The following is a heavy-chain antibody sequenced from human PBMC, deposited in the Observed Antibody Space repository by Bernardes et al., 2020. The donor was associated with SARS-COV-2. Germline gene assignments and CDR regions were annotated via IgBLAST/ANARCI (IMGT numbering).Heavy chain of an antibody. V-gene: IGHV4-59*08. D-gene: IGHD2-2*01. CDR3: ARLSSTSLGEFDP. Sequence: SNTLQVICTFSGGSISSYYWSWIRQPPGKGLEWIGYIYYSGSTNDNPSLKSRVTISVDTSKNQFSLKLSSVTAADTAVYYCARLSSTSLGEFDPWGQGTLVTVSS. CDR1: GGSISSYY. J-gene: IGHJ5*02. CDR2: IYYSGST.